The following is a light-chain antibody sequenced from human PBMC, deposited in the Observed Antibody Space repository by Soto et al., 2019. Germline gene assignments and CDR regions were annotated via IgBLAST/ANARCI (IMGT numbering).Light chain of an antibody. CDR3: QQYDSFSVT. Sequence: DIQMTQSSSTLSASLGDTVTITCRASQRISGWLAWHQQKKGKAPKLLIYDVSALKRGVPPRFSGSGYGTEFNLTISSLQTEDFATYYCQQYDSFSVTFGQGTKVDIK. CDR1: QRISGW. V-gene: IGKV1-5*01. J-gene: IGKJ1*01. CDR2: DVS.